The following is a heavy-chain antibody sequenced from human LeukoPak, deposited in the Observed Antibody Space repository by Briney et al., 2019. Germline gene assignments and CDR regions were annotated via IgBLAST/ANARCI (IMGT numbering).Heavy chain of an antibody. Sequence: GGSLRLSCAASGFTFSSYWMSWVRQAPGKGLEWVANIKQDGSEKYYMDSVKGRFTISRDNAKNSLYLQMNSLRAEDTAVYYCARDLTTMIVVAAYWGQGTLVTVSS. J-gene: IGHJ4*02. CDR2: IKQDGSEK. CDR1: GFTFSSYW. CDR3: ARDLTTMIVVAAY. D-gene: IGHD3-22*01. V-gene: IGHV3-7*01.